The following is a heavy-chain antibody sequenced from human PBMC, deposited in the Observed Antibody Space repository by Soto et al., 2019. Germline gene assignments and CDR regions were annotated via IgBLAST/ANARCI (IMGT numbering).Heavy chain of an antibody. CDR2: IYHSGST. D-gene: IGHD1-26*01. CDR1: GGSISSGGYS. V-gene: IGHV4-30-2*01. CDR3: ASAHIVGATNSYSYGMDV. Sequence: SETLSLTCAVSGGSISSGGYSWSWIRQPPGKGLEWIGYIYHSGSTYYNPSLKSRVTISVDRSKNQFSLKLSSVTAADTAVYYCASAHIVGATNSYSYGMDVWGQGTTVTVSS. J-gene: IGHJ6*02.